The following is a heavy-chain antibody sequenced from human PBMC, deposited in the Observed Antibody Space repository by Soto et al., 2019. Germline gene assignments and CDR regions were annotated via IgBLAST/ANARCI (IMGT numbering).Heavy chain of an antibody. CDR3: ARDRLLGNSFDY. D-gene: IGHD1-26*01. Sequence: QVQLVESGGGVVQPGRSLRLSCAASGFTFSTYGMHWVRQAPGKGLEWVAVIWYDGSNKYYADSVTGRFTISRDNSKSTLYLQMNSLSAEDTAVYYCARDRLLGNSFDYWGQGSLVTVSS. CDR2: IWYDGSNK. CDR1: GFTFSTYG. J-gene: IGHJ4*02. V-gene: IGHV3-33*01.